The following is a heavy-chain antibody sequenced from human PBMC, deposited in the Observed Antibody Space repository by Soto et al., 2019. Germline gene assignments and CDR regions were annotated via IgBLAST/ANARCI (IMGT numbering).Heavy chain of an antibody. V-gene: IGHV1-69*01. D-gene: IGHD2-2*01. J-gene: IGHJ6*02. CDR2: IIPISDTT. Sequence: QVQLVQSGAEVKKPGSSVKVSCKASGGTFSSYAISWVRQAPGQGLEWMGGIIPISDTTNYAQKFQGRVTITADESTSTAYRELSSLRSEDTGVYYCARSQGSSTSLEIYYYYYYGMDVWGQGTTVTVSS. CDR1: GGTFSSYA. CDR3: ARSQGSSTSLEIYYYYYYGMDV.